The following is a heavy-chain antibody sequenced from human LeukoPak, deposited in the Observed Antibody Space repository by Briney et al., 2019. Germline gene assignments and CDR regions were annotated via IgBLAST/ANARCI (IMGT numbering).Heavy chain of an antibody. CDR1: GGTFSSYA. CDR3: ARGNRLYSSSWYSLAFDI. Sequence: SVKVSCKASGGTFSSYAITWVRQAPGQGLEWMGGIIPIFGTANYAQKFQGRVTITADESTSTAYMELSSLRSEDTAVYYCARGNRLYSSSWYSLAFDIWGRGTMVTVSS. V-gene: IGHV1-69*13. J-gene: IGHJ3*02. D-gene: IGHD6-13*01. CDR2: IIPIFGTA.